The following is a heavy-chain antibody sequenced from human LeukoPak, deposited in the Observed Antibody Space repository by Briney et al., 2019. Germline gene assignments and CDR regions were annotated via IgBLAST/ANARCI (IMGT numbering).Heavy chain of an antibody. CDR1: GYTFTSYG. V-gene: IGHV1-18*01. CDR2: ISAYNGNT. J-gene: IGHJ5*02. Sequence: GASVKVSCKASGYTFTSYGISWVRQAPGQGLEWMGWISAYNGNTNYAQKLQGRVTMTTDTSTSTAYMELRSLRSDDTAVYYCARDLGTYDFWSGYYYSSREFDPWGQGTLVTVSS. D-gene: IGHD3-3*01. CDR3: ARDLGTYDFWSGYYYSSREFDP.